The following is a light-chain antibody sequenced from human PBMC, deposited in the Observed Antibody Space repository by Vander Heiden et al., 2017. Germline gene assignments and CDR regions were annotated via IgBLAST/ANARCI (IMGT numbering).Light chain of an antibody. CDR2: DVS. V-gene: IGLV2-14*01. J-gene: IGLJ1*01. CDR1: SIDVGYYNF. CDR3: SSYKSSATFV. Sequence: QSALTQPASVSGSPGQSITISCTGTSIDVGYYNFVSWYQQNQGKAPKLMIYDVSNRPSGVSNRFSGSKSGNTASLTISGLQAEDEADYYCSSYKSSATFVFGTGTKVAVL.